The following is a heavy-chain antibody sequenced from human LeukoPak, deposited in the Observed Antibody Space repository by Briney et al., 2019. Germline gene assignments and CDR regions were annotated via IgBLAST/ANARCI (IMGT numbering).Heavy chain of an antibody. V-gene: IGHV4-30-4*01. Sequence: SQTLSLTCTVSGGSISSGDYYWSWIRQPPGKGLEWIGYIYYSGSTYYNPSLKSRVTISVDTSKNQFSLKLSSVTAADTAVYYWARQNGSGSYHNWFDPWGQGTLVTVSS. CDR2: IYYSGST. CDR3: ARQNGSGSYHNWFDP. J-gene: IGHJ5*02. CDR1: GGSISSGDYY. D-gene: IGHD3-10*01.